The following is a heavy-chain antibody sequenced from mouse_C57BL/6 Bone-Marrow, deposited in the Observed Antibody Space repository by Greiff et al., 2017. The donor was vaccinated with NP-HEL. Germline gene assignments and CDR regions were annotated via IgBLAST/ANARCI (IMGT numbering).Heavy chain of an antibody. J-gene: IGHJ3*01. CDR2: IDPENGDT. CDR1: GFNITDDY. Sequence: VHVKQSGAELVRPGASVKLSCTASGFNITDDYMHWVKQRPEQGLEWIGWIDPENGDTEYASKFQGKATITADTSSNTAYLQLSSLTSEDTAVFYCTIDLPLFAYWGQGTLVTVSA. CDR3: TIDLPLFAY. D-gene: IGHD5-1*01. V-gene: IGHV14-4*01.